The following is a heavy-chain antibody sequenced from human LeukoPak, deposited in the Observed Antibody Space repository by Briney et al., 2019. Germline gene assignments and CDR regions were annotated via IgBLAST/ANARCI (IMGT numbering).Heavy chain of an antibody. Sequence: ASVKVSCKASGYTFTSFYVHWVRQAPGQGLEWMGIINPSGGYADYAQKFQGRVTMTRDMSTSTVYMDLSSLTSEGTAVYYCARLNYYDSSGRPKWLDSWGQGTLVTVSS. D-gene: IGHD3-22*01. J-gene: IGHJ5*01. CDR2: INPSGGYA. CDR3: ARLNYYDSSGRPKWLDS. CDR1: GYTFTSFY. V-gene: IGHV1-46*01.